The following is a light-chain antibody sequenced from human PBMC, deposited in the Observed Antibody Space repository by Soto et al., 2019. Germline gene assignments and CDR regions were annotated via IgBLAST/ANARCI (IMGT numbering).Light chain of an antibody. CDR1: SSNIGSNY. Sequence: QSLLTRPPSASGTPGQRVTISCSGSSSNIGSNYVYWYQQLPGTAPKLLIYRNNQRPSGVPDRFSGSKSGTSASLAISGLRSEDEADYYCAAWDDSLSALFGGGTKLTVL. CDR2: RNN. J-gene: IGLJ2*01. V-gene: IGLV1-47*01. CDR3: AAWDDSLSAL.